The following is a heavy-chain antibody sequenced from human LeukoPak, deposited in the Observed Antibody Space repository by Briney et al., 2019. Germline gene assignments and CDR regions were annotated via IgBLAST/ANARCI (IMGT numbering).Heavy chain of an antibody. V-gene: IGHV1-18*01. Sequence: ASVKVSCKASGYTFTSYGISWVRPAPGQGLEWMGLISAYNGNTNYAQKLQGRVTMTTDTSTSTAYMELRSLRSDDTAVYSCARSFNRGAMIVVRPGAFDIWGQGTMVTVSS. CDR3: ARSFNRGAMIVVRPGAFDI. CDR1: GYTFTSYG. J-gene: IGHJ3*02. CDR2: ISAYNGNT. D-gene: IGHD3-22*01.